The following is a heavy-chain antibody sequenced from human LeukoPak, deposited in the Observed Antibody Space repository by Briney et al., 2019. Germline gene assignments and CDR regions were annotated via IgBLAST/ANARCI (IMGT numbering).Heavy chain of an antibody. CDR2: IIPILGIA. J-gene: IGHJ6*02. V-gene: IGHV1-69*04. Sequence: ASVNVSCKASGGTFISYAISWVGQAAGKGGEWMGRIIPILGIANYAQKFQGRVTITAAKSTSPAYIELSSLRSEHTAVYYCARERDYYGMDVWGQGSTATVSS. CDR3: ARERDYYGMDV. CDR1: GGTFISYA.